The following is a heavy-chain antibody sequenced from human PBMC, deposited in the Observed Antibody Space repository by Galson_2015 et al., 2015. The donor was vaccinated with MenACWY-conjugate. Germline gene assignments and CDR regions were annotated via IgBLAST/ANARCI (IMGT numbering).Heavy chain of an antibody. Sequence: SVKVSCKASGYPFTAYFIHWVRQAPGQGLQWMGWIDPKSGGANYAQNFQVRVTMTRDTSISTAYMDLSSLRSDDTAVYYCTRDRLPPSAPFDYWGQGTLFTVSS. V-gene: IGHV1-2*02. CDR3: TRDRLPPSAPFDY. CDR2: IDPKSGGA. J-gene: IGHJ4*02. CDR1: GYPFTAYF. D-gene: IGHD2-2*01.